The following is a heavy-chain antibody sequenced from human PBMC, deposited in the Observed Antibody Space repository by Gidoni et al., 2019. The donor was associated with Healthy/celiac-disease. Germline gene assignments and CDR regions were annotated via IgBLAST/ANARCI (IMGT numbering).Heavy chain of an antibody. CDR2: TYYRSKWYN. V-gene: IGHV6-1*01. D-gene: IGHD1-26*01. CDR3: ARAQLRDDAFDI. J-gene: IGHJ3*02. CDR1: GDRVSSNSAD. Sequence: QLPLQQSVPVLLKPSQTLSLTCAIPGDRVSSNSADWNWIRQSPSRGLEWLGRTYYRSKWYNDYAVSVKSRITINPDTSKNQFSLQLNSVTPEDTAVYYCARAQLRDDAFDIWGQGTMVTVSS.